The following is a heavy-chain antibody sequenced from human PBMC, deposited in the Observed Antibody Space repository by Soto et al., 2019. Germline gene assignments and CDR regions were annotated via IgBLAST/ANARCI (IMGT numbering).Heavy chain of an antibody. CDR2: ISACNGDT. CDR1: GYSFTTHG. V-gene: IGHV1-18*04. D-gene: IGHD4-17*01. Sequence: ASVKVSCKASGYSFTTHGISWVRRAPGHGLEWMGWISACNGDTHYVQRFQGRLTMTTDTSTSTAYMELRSLTSDDTAVYYCARDPPFSGILRGTPLMDVWGQGTTVTV. J-gene: IGHJ6*02. CDR3: ARDPPFSGILRGTPLMDV.